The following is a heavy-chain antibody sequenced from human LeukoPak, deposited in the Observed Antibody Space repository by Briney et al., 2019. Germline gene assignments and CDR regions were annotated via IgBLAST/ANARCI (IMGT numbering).Heavy chain of an antibody. CDR1: GYTFTSYG. D-gene: IGHD3-3*01. J-gene: IGHJ4*02. CDR3: ARDSGKYYDFWSGYYSGSNADFDY. Sequence: GASVKVSCKASGYTFTSYGMSWVRQAPGQGLEWMGSISANNGNTNYAQKLKGRVTMTTDTSTSTAYMELRSLRSDDTAVYYCARDSGKYYDFWSGYYSGSNADFDYWGQGTLVTVSS. V-gene: IGHV1-18*01. CDR2: ISANNGNT.